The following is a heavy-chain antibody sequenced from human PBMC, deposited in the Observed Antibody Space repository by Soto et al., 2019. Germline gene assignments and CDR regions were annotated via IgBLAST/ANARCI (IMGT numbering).Heavy chain of an antibody. J-gene: IGHJ4*02. Sequence: QVQLVQSGVEVEKPGASVKVSCKASGYTFTSYGVSWVRQAPGQGLAWMGWISAYNGNTDYAQKFQGRVTMTTDTPTSTAYMELGSLRSDDTAVYYCARDVPTVTTGGPDYWGQGTLVTVSS. D-gene: IGHD4-17*01. CDR1: GYTFTSYG. CDR2: ISAYNGNT. CDR3: ARDVPTVTTGGPDY. V-gene: IGHV1-18*01.